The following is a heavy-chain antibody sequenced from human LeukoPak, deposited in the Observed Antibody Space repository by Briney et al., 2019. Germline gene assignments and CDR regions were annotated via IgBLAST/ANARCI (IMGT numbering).Heavy chain of an antibody. Sequence: GGSLRLSCAASGFTFSSYGMHWVRQAPGKGLEWVAVISYDGSNKYYADSVKGRFTISRDNSKNTLYLQMNSLRAEDTAVYYCAKSMATVTPYYYYGMDVWGQGTTVTVPS. CDR1: GFTFSSYG. D-gene: IGHD4-11*01. CDR2: ISYDGSNK. CDR3: AKSMATVTPYYYYGMDV. V-gene: IGHV3-30*18. J-gene: IGHJ6*02.